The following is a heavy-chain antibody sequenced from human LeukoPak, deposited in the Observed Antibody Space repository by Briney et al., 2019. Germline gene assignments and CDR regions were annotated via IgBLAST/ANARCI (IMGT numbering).Heavy chain of an antibody. CDR1: GYTLTELS. J-gene: IGHJ3*02. D-gene: IGHD3-10*01. CDR2: FDPEDGET. V-gene: IGHV1-24*01. Sequence: ASVKVSCKVSGYTLTELSMHWVRQAPGKGLEWMGGFDPEDGETIYAQKFQGRVTMTEDTSTDTAYMELSSLRSEDTAVYYCATEPLREIWFGEFNAFDIWGQGTMVTVSS. CDR3: ATEPLREIWFGEFNAFDI.